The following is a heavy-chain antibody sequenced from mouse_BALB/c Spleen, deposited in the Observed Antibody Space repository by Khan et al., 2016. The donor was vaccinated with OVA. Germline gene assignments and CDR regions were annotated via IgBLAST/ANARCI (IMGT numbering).Heavy chain of an antibody. D-gene: IGHD1-1*01. V-gene: IGHV5-6*01. CDR1: GFTFSTYG. Sequence: EVELKESGGDLVKPGGSLKLSCAASGFTFSTYGMSWVRQTPDKRLEWVATVSTGCGYTYYPDSVKGRFTISSDNAKNTLYLQMSSLKSEDTAMFYCARLADYYDSEGFAYWGQGTLVTVSA. CDR2: VSTGCGYT. J-gene: IGHJ3*01. CDR3: ARLADYYDSEGFAY.